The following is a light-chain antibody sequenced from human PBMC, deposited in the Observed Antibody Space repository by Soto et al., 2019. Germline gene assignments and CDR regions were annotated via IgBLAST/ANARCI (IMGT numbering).Light chain of an antibody. Sequence: EVVLTQSPDTLSLSPGERATLSCGASQSCNFNYLAWYHLKPGQAPKLLIYATANRAPGIPDRFSGSGSGTDFTLTISSLETGDFAVYYCQQYVNAPVTFGKGTKVEI. CDR2: ATA. V-gene: IGKV3-20*01. CDR1: QSCNFNY. CDR3: QQYVNAPVT. J-gene: IGKJ1*01.